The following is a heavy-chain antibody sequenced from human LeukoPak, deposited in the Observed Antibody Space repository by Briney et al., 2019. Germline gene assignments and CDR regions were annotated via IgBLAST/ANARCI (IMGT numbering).Heavy chain of an antibody. CDR2: VNPNGGAT. CDR1: GYTFTGYC. D-gene: IGHD4-17*01. J-gene: IGHJ4*02. V-gene: IGHV1-2*02. CDR3: ARAAVTTLPYFDY. Sequence: ASVKVSCKASGYTFTGYCMHWVRQAPEQGLEWMGWVNPNGGATNYAQKFQGRVTMTRDTSISTAYMELSRLRSDDTAVYYCARAAVTTLPYFDYWGQGTLVTVSS.